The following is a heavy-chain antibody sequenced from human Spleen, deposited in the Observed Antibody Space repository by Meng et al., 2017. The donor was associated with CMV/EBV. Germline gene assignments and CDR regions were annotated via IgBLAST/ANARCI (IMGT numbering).Heavy chain of an antibody. CDR2: IRYDGSNK. CDR1: GFTFSSYG. D-gene: IGHD1-1*01. J-gene: IGHJ4*02. Sequence: GESLKISCAASGFTFSSYGMHWVCQAPGKGLEWVAFIRYDGSNKYYADSVKGRFTISRDNAKNSLYLQMNSLRAEDTAVYYCARDRRYNWNDYWGQGTLVTVSS. V-gene: IGHV3-30*02. CDR3: ARDRRYNWNDY.